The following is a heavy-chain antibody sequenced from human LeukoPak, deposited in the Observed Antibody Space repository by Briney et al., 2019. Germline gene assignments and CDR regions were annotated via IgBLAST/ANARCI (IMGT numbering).Heavy chain of an antibody. Sequence: PGRSLRLSCAASGFTFDDYAMHWVRQAPGKGLEWVSAISGSGGSTYYADSVKGRFTISRDNAKNSLYLQMNSLRAEDTAVYYCARVAASDIVVVPAATFDYWGQGTLVTVSS. V-gene: IGHV3-9*01. CDR1: GFTFDDYA. CDR2: ISGSGGST. J-gene: IGHJ4*02. D-gene: IGHD2-2*01. CDR3: ARVAASDIVVVPAATFDY.